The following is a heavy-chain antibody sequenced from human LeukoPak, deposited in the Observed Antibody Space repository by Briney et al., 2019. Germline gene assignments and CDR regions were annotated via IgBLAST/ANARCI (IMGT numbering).Heavy chain of an antibody. D-gene: IGHD6-13*01. CDR1: GFTFSSYA. J-gene: IGHJ4*02. CDR3: AWARIAAAGLPDY. CDR2: ISYDGSNK. Sequence: QPGGSLRLSCAASGFTFSSYAMHWVRQAPGKGLEWVAVISYDGSNKYYADSVKGRFTISRDNSKNTLYLQMNSLRAEDTAVYYCAWARIAAAGLPDYWGQGTLVTVSS. V-gene: IGHV3-30-3*01.